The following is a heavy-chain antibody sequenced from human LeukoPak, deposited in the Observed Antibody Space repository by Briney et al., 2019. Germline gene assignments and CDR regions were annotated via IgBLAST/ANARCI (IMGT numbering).Heavy chain of an antibody. J-gene: IGHJ3*02. CDR2: ISAYNGNT. CDR1: GYTFTSYG. D-gene: IGHD3-10*01. CDR3: AREGSLNYYGSGSYYNGAPGDAFDI. Sequence: GASVKVSCKASGYTFTSYGISWVRQAPGQGLEWMGWISAYNGNTNYAQKLQGRVTMTTDTSTSTAYMELRSLRSDDTAVYYCAREGSLNYYGSGSYYNGAPGDAFDIWGQGTMVTVSS. V-gene: IGHV1-18*01.